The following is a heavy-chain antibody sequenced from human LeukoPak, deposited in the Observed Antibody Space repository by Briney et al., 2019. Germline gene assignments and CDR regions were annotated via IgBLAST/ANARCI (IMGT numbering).Heavy chain of an antibody. V-gene: IGHV3-48*01. CDR3: AKHDLYSGSYYHNAFDI. D-gene: IGHD1-26*01. CDR2: ISSSSSTI. Sequence: GGSLRLSCAASGFTFSSYSMNWVRQAPGKGLEWVSYISSSSSTIYYADSVKGRFTISRDNSKNKLYLQMNSLRAEGTAVYYCAKHDLYSGSYYHNAFDIWGQGTMVTVSS. CDR1: GFTFSSYS. J-gene: IGHJ3*02.